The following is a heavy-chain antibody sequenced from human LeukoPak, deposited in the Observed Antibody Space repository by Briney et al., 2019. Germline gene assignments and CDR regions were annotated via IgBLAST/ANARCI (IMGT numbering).Heavy chain of an antibody. CDR2: INHSGST. J-gene: IGHJ4*02. V-gene: IGHV4-34*01. Sequence: PSETLSLTCAVYGGSFSGYYWSWIRQPPGKGLEWIGEINHSGSTNYNPSLKSRVTISVDTSKNQFSLKLSSVTAADTAVYYCARHVSTYYYGSGSYYRSYYFDYWGQGTLVTVSS. D-gene: IGHD3-10*01. CDR3: ARHVSTYYYGSGSYYRSYYFDY. CDR1: GGSFSGYY.